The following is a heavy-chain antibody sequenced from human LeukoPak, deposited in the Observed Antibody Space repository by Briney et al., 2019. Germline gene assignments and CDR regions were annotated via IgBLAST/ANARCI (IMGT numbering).Heavy chain of an antibody. CDR2: INRGGSEK. Sequence: PGGSLRLSCAASGFNFSNYWMSWVRQTPGKGLEWVANINRGGSEKYYVDSVEGQFTISRDNAKNSLFLQMNSLRAEDTAVYYCADGKSQSYYWGQGTLVTVSS. V-gene: IGHV3-7*03. D-gene: IGHD1-1*01. CDR1: GFNFSNYW. CDR3: ADGKSQSYY. J-gene: IGHJ4*02.